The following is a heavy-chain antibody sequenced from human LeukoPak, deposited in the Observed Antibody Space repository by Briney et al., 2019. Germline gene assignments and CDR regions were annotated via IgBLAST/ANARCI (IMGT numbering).Heavy chain of an antibody. Sequence: WASVKVSCKASGYTFTGYYMHWVRQAPGQGLEWMGWINPNSGGTNYAQKFQGRVTMTRDTSISTAYMELSRLRSDDTAVYYCARESSSGSTSNDYWGQGTLVTVSS. CDR1: GYTFTGYY. CDR2: INPNSGGT. J-gene: IGHJ4*02. D-gene: IGHD6-19*01. CDR3: ARESSSGSTSNDY. V-gene: IGHV1-2*02.